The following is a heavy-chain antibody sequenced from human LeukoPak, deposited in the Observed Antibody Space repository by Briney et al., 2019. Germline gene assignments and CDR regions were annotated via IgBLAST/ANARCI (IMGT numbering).Heavy chain of an antibody. V-gene: IGHV4-34*01. CDR1: GGSFSGYY. CDR2: INHSGST. Sequence: SETLSLTCAVYGGSFSGYYWSWIRQPPGKGLEWIGEINHSGSTNYKPSVESRVTISVDTSKNQFSLKLSSVTAADTAVYYCARRGPRRYYFDYWGQGTLVTVSS. J-gene: IGHJ4*02. D-gene: IGHD2-21*01. CDR3: ARRGPRRYYFDY.